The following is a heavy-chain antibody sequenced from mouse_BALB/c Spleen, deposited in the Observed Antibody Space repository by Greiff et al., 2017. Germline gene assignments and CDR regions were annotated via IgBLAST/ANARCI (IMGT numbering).Heavy chain of an antibody. CDR3: ARLDTTVAYYFAY. J-gene: IGHJ2*01. D-gene: IGHD1-1*01. V-gene: IGHV1-18*01. CDR2: INPNNGGT. Sequence: VQLQQSGPELVKPGASVKIPCKASGYTFTDYNMDWVKQSHGKSLEWIGDINPNNGGTIYNQKFKGKATLTVDKSSSAAYMELRSLTSEDTAVYYCARLDTTVAYYFAYWGQGTTLTVSA. CDR1: GYTFTDYN.